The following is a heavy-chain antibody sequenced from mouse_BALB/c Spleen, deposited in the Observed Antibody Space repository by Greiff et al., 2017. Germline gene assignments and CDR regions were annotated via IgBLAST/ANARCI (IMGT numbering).Heavy chain of an antibody. CDR2: ISSGGST. J-gene: IGHJ2*01. Sequence: DVMLVESGGGLVKPGGSLKLSCAASGFTFSSYAMSWVRQTPEKRLEWVASISSGGSTYYPDSVKGRFTISRDNARNILYLQMSSLRSEDTAMYYCARGGYGYDDYWGQGTTLTVSS. CDR1: GFTFSSYA. V-gene: IGHV5-6-5*01. D-gene: IGHD2-2*01. CDR3: ARGGYGYDDY.